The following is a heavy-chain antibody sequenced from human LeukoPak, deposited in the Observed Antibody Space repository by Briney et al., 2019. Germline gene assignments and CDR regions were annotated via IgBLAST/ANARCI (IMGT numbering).Heavy chain of an antibody. CDR3: ERHERGDPKNYHYWSGYGDGFCYFDY. Sequence: SETLSLTCSVSGVSISSNNFYWGWIRQPPGKGLEWIGAIYDTGNTYYNPSLMSRVTMSVDTSRNQLSLKLSSVTAADTAVYYCERHERGDPKNYHYWSGYGDGFCYFDYWGHGNLLSVSS. V-gene: IGHV4-39*01. J-gene: IGHJ4*01. CDR2: IYDTGNT. D-gene: IGHD3-3*01. CDR1: GVSISSNNFY.